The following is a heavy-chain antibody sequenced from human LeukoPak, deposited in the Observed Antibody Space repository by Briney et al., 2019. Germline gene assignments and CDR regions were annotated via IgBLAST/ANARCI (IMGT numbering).Heavy chain of an antibody. V-gene: IGHV3-48*01. Sequence: PGGSLRLSCAASGFTFSSYWMSWVRQAPGKGLEWISYISTSSSTIYYADSVKGRFTISRDNAKNSLYLQMNSLRADDTAVYYCARWGTTTNWGQGTLVTVSS. D-gene: IGHD1-26*01. CDR2: ISTSSSTI. J-gene: IGHJ4*02. CDR1: GFTFSSYW. CDR3: ARWGTTTN.